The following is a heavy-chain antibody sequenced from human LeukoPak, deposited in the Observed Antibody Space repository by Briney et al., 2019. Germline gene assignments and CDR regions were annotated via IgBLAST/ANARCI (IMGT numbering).Heavy chain of an antibody. V-gene: IGHV1-8*01. CDR3: ASGIMITFGGVTNDAFDI. Sequence: ASVKVSCKASGYTFTSYDINWVRQATGQGLEWMGLMNPNSGNTGYAQKFQGRVTMTRNTSISTAYMELSSLRSEDTAVYYCASGIMITFGGVTNDAFDIWGQGTMVTVSS. D-gene: IGHD3-16*01. J-gene: IGHJ3*02. CDR1: GYTFTSYD. CDR2: MNPNSGNT.